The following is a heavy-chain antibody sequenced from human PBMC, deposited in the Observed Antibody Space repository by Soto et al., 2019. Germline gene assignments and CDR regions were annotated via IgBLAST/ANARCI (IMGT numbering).Heavy chain of an antibody. CDR1: GFSFSTYA. J-gene: IGHJ4*02. V-gene: IGHV3-23*01. CDR2: ISGSGGST. D-gene: IGHD7-27*01. Sequence: GGSLRLSCAASGFSFSTYAMSWVRQSPGKGLEWVSTISGSGGSTYYADAVKGRFTISRDNSMGTLYLQMKSLRVEDTAIYYCAKEVSLGSTVDLGYWGQGALVTVSS. CDR3: AKEVSLGSTVDLGY.